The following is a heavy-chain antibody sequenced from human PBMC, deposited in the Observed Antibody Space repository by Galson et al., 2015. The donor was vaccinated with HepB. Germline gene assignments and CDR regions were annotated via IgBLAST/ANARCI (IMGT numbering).Heavy chain of an antibody. Sequence: SLRLSCAASGFTFSSYSMNWVRQAPGKGLEWVSSISSSSSYIYYADSVKGRFTISRDNAKNSLYLQMNSLRAEDTAVYYCARDPGPFYFDYWGQGTLVTVSS. CDR3: ARDPGPFYFDY. V-gene: IGHV3-21*01. CDR1: GFTFSSYS. D-gene: IGHD3-10*01. J-gene: IGHJ4*02. CDR2: ISSSSSYI.